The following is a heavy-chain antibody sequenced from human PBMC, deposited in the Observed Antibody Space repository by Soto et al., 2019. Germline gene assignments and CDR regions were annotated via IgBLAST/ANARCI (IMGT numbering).Heavy chain of an antibody. D-gene: IGHD4-17*01. Sequence: QITLKESGPTLVRPAQTLTLTCDFSGFSLSTYHMGVAWISQPPGKALEWLALIYWDDDKRYSPSLKDRLAISKGTSSNQVVLTITNVDPGDTATYFCAHAGDYDLLTFDHWGPGTLVTVSS. J-gene: IGHJ4*02. CDR3: AHAGDYDLLTFDH. CDR2: IYWDDDK. CDR1: GFSLSTYHMG. V-gene: IGHV2-5*02.